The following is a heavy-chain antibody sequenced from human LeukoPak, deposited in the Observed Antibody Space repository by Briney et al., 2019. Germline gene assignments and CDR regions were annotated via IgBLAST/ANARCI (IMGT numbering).Heavy chain of an antibody. CDR2: TSHDESNK. D-gene: IGHD2-21*01. Sequence: GGSLRLSCVGSGISLRSYSVHWVRQAPGKGLEWVALTSHDESNKRYAHSVRGRCTISRDNSRDTVYLQLSNLRDEDTAVYYCAKGDEGGAYRTDFWGPGTRVTVSS. V-gene: IGHV3-30*15. J-gene: IGHJ4*02. CDR1: GISLRSYS. CDR3: AKGDEGGAYRTDF.